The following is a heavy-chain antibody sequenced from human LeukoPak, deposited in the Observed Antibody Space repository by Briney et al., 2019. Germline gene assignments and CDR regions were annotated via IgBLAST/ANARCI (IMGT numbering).Heavy chain of an antibody. CDR2: IYYSGST. V-gene: IGHV4-31*03. Sequence: SETLSLTCTVSGGSISSGGYYWSWIRQHPGKGLEWIGYIYYSGSTYYNLSLKSRVTISVDTSKNQFSLKLSSVTAADTAVYYCARAPDDFWSGYFDHWGQGTLVTVSS. D-gene: IGHD3-3*01. CDR1: GGSISSGGYY. CDR3: ARAPDDFWSGYFDH. J-gene: IGHJ4*02.